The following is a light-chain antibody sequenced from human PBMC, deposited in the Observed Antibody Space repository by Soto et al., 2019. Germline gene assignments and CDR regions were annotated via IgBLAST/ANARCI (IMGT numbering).Light chain of an antibody. CDR1: QSIYSN. V-gene: IGKV3-15*01. CDR3: QQYNDWPPCT. J-gene: IGKJ2*02. Sequence: EIVMTQSPATLSVSPGERATLSCRASQSIYSNLAWYQQKPGQAPRLLIYDTSTRATGIPARFSGSGSGTEFTLTISSLQSEDFAVYHCQQYNDWPPCTFGQGTKLEIK. CDR2: DTS.